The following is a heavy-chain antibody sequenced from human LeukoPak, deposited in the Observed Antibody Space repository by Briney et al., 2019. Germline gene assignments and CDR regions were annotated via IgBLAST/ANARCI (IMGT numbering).Heavy chain of an antibody. V-gene: IGHV4-59*08. D-gene: IGHD3-10*01. Sequence: PSETLSLTCTVSGGSISSYYWSWIRQPPGKGLEWIGYIYYSGSTNYNPSLKSRVTISVDTSKNQFSLKLSSVTAADTAVYYCARHEYYYGSGSYWEGWGQGNLVTVSS. CDR1: GGSISSYY. J-gene: IGHJ4*02. CDR2: IYYSGST. CDR3: ARHEYYYGSGSYWEG.